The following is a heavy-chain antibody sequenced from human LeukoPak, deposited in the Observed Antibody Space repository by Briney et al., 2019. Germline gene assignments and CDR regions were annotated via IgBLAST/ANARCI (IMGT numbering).Heavy chain of an antibody. J-gene: IGHJ4*02. D-gene: IGHD3-22*01. CDR2: ISSGSSTI. Sequence: GGSQRLSCAASGFTFSSYSMNWVRQAPGKGLEWVSYISSGSSTIYYADSVKGRFTISRDNAKNSLYLQMNSLRDEDTAVYYCASLGRLYYDSSGTYLDYWGQ. V-gene: IGHV3-48*02. CDR1: GFTFSSYS. CDR3: ASLGRLYYDSSGTYLDY.